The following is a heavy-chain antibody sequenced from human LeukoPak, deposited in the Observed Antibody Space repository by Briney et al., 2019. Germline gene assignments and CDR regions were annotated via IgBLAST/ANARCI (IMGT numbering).Heavy chain of an antibody. V-gene: IGHV1-8*01. Sequence: GASVKVSCKASGYTFTSYDINWVRQATGQGLEWMGWMNPNSGNTGYAQKFQGRVTMTRNTSISTAYMELSSLRSEDTAVYYCARSWTVTTCFDYWGRGTLVTVSS. CDR1: GYTFTSYD. J-gene: IGHJ4*02. CDR2: MNPNSGNT. CDR3: ARSWTVTTCFDY. D-gene: IGHD4-17*01.